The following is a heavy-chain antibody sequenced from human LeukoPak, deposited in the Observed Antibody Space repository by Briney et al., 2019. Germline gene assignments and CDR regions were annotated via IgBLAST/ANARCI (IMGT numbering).Heavy chain of an antibody. J-gene: IGHJ3*02. CDR3: ARRSGWYDAFDI. Sequence: GESLKISCKGSGYSFTSYGIAWVRQMPGKGLEWMGIIYPGDSGTRYSPSFQGQVTISADKSISTAYLQWSSLKTSDTAMYYCARRSGWYDAFDIWGQGTMVTVSS. D-gene: IGHD6-19*01. CDR1: GYSFTSYG. CDR2: IYPGDSGT. V-gene: IGHV5-51*01.